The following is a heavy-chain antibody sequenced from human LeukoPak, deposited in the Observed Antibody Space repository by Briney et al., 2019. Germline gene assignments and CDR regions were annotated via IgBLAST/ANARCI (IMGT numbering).Heavy chain of an antibody. D-gene: IGHD2-21*02. Sequence: ASVKVSCRASGYTFTSYAMHWVRQAPGQRLEWMGWINAGNGNTKYSQKFQGRVTITRDTSASTAYMELSSLRSEDMAVYYCARDGNARSDRPYCGGDCYSTYYYYYYMDVWGKGTTVTVSS. CDR1: GYTFTSYA. V-gene: IGHV1-3*03. J-gene: IGHJ6*03. CDR3: ARDGNARSDRPYCGGDCYSTYYYYYYMDV. CDR2: INAGNGNT.